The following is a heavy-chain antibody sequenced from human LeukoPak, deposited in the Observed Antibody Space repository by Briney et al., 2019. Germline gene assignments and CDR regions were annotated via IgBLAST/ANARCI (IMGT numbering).Heavy chain of an antibody. V-gene: IGHV1-69*06. CDR3: ASGPYYYDSSGYTLDY. J-gene: IGHJ4*02. CDR1: GYTFTGYY. CDR2: IIPIFGTA. Sequence: ASVKVSCKASGYTFTGYYMHWVRQAPGQGLEWMGGIIPIFGTANYAQKFQGRVTITADKSTSTAYMELSSLRSEDTAVYYCASGPYYYDSSGYTLDYWGQGTLVTVSS. D-gene: IGHD3-22*01.